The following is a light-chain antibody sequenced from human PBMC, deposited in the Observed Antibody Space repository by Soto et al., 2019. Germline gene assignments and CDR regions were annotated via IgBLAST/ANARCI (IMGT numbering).Light chain of an antibody. CDR2: GAS. V-gene: IGKV3-20*01. CDR1: QSVSSSY. Sequence: EIVLTQSPGTLSLSPGERATLSCRAIQSVSSSYLAWYQQKPGQAPRLLIYGASSRATGIPDRFSGSGSGADFTLTISRLEPEDFAVYYCQQYNNWPPITFGGGTKVDIK. CDR3: QQYNNWPPIT. J-gene: IGKJ4*01.